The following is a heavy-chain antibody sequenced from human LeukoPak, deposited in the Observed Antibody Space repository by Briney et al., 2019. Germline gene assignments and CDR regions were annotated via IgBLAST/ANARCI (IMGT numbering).Heavy chain of an antibody. CDR3: ASMIAARFPSDYYFDY. D-gene: IGHD6-6*01. J-gene: IGHJ4*02. V-gene: IGHV5-51*01. CDR2: IYPGDSDT. Sequence: GESLKISCKGSGYIFTSYWIGWVRQMPGKGLEWMGIIYPGDSDTRYSPSFQGQVTISADKSISTAYLQWSSLKASDTAMYYCASMIAARFPSDYYFDYWGQGTLVTVSS. CDR1: GYIFTSYW.